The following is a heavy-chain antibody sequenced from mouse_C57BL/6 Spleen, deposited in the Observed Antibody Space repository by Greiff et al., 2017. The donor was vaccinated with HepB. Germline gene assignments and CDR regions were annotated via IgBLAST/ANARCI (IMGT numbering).Heavy chain of an antibody. J-gene: IGHJ4*01. CDR2: IYPRSGNT. CDR1: GYTFTSYG. D-gene: IGHD2-14*01. V-gene: IGHV1-81*01. CDR3: ARVRTSNGDYAMDY. Sequence: QVQLQQSGAELARPGASVKLSCKASGYTFTSYGISWVKQRTGQGLEWIGEIYPRSGNTYYNEKFKGKATLTADKSSSTAYMELRSLTSEDSAVYFCARVRTSNGDYAMDYWGQGTSVTVSS.